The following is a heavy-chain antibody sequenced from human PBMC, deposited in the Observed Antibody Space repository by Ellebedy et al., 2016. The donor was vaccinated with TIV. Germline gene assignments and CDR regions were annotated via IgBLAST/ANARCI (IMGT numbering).Heavy chain of an antibody. D-gene: IGHD2-2*01. V-gene: IGHV3-15*07. Sequence: GESLKISCAASGIPFTNAWMHWVRQVPGKGLEWVGRIKSKNDGGTIDYGAPVKGRFTISRDDSKHTVYLQMNSLKTEDTAVYYCARYCVSSTCYPFIGYWGQGTLVTVSS. CDR2: IKSKNDGGTI. J-gene: IGHJ4*02. CDR3: ARYCVSSTCYPFIGY. CDR1: GIPFTNAW.